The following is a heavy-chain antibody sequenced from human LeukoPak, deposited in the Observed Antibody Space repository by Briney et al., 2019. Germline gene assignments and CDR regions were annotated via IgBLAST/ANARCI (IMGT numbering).Heavy chain of an antibody. J-gene: IGHJ4*02. CDR1: GFILNTYA. Sequence: GGSLRLSCAASGFILNTYAMSWVRQAPGKGLEWVSSISSTSSYIYYADSVKGRFTISRDNAKNSLYLQMNSLRAEDTAVYYCARGGYYFDYWGQGTLVTVSS. CDR3: ARGGYYFDY. V-gene: IGHV3-21*01. CDR2: ISSTSSYI.